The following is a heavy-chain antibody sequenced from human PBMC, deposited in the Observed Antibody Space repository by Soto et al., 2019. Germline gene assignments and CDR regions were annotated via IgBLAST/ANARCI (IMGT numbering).Heavy chain of an antibody. Sequence: GSLRLSCAVYGGSFSGYYWSWIRQPPGKGLEWIGEINHSGSTNYNPSLKSRVTISVDTSKNQFSLKLSSVTAADTAVYYCARSYSSGWYDYWGQGTLVTVSS. D-gene: IGHD6-19*01. CDR3: ARSYSSGWYDY. CDR1: GGSFSGYY. J-gene: IGHJ4*02. CDR2: INHSGST. V-gene: IGHV4-34*01.